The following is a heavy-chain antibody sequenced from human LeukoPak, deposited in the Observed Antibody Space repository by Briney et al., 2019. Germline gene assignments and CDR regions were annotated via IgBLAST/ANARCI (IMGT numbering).Heavy chain of an antibody. CDR1: GGSISSSNW. J-gene: IGHJ4*02. CDR3: ARIPPPGYSSSWYVDY. Sequence: SETLSLTCAVSGGSISSSNWWSWVRQPPGKGLEWIGEIYHSGSTNYNPSLKSRVTISVDKSKNQFSLKLSSVTAADTAVYYCARIPPPGYSSSWYVDYWGQGTLVTVSS. CDR2: IYHSGST. D-gene: IGHD6-13*01. V-gene: IGHV4-4*02.